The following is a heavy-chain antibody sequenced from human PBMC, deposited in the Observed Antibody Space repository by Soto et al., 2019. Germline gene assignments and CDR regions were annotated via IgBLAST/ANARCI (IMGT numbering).Heavy chain of an antibody. Sequence: SVKVSCKASGVTFSSYAISWVRQAPGQGLEWMGGIIPIFGTANYAQKFQGRVTITADESTSTAYMELSSLRSEDTAVYYCARPSYFWSGYYTNYYYYYGMDVWGQGTTVTVSS. J-gene: IGHJ6*02. CDR2: IIPIFGTA. D-gene: IGHD3-3*01. CDR3: ARPSYFWSGYYTNYYYYYGMDV. CDR1: GVTFSSYA. V-gene: IGHV1-69*13.